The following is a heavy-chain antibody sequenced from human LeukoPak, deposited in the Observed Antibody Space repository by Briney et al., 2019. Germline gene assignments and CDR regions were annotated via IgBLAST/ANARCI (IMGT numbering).Heavy chain of an antibody. CDR3: ARAQFPHFFDY. D-gene: IGHD6-19*01. Sequence: GGSLRLSCAAPGFTFSSYSMNWVRQAPGKGLEWVSSISSSSYIYYADSVKGRFTISRDNAKNSLYLQMNSLRAEDTAVYYCARAQFPHFFDYWGQGTLVTVSS. V-gene: IGHV3-21*01. CDR1: GFTFSSYS. CDR2: ISSSSYI. J-gene: IGHJ4*02.